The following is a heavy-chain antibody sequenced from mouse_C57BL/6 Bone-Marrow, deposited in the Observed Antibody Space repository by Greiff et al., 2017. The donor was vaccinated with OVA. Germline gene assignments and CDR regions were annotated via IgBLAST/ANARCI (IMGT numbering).Heavy chain of an antibody. J-gene: IGHJ2*01. Sequence: EVMLVESGGDLVKPGGSLKLPCAASGFTFSSYGMSWVRQTPDKRLEWVATISSGGSYTYYPDSVKGRFTISRDNAKNTLYLQMSSLKSEDTAMYYCARDAYYYGSSDYWGQGTTLTVSS. CDR3: ARDAYYYGSSDY. V-gene: IGHV5-6*01. D-gene: IGHD1-1*01. CDR2: ISSGGSYT. CDR1: GFTFSSYG.